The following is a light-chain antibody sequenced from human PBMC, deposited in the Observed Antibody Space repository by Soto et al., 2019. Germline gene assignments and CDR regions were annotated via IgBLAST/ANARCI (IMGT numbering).Light chain of an antibody. V-gene: IGKV1-5*03. CDR3: QQYNSYWT. CDR2: KAS. CDR1: QSIDTW. J-gene: IGKJ1*01. Sequence: EIPKNQSHSTLSASVGDRVTITCRAAQSIDTWLAWYQQKPGKAPKVLIYKASSLQNGVPSRFSGSGSGTEFTLTISSLQPDDFATYYCQQYNSYWTFGQGTKVDI.